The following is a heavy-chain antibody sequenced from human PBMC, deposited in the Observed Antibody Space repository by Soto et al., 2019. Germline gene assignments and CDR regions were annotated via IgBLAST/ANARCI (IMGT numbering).Heavy chain of an antibody. CDR1: GASISSSSYY. CDR2: IYYSVNT. J-gene: IGHJ4*02. D-gene: IGHD3-22*01. CDR3: ALRHDSTSYINY. V-gene: IGHV4-39*01. Sequence: QLQLQESGPGLVKPSETLSLTCTVSGASISSSSYYWGWIRQPPGKGLEWIGTIYYSVNTYYNPSPXSXXTISVDPAKKQFSLKLSSVTAADTAVYYCALRHDSTSYINYWGQGALVTVSS.